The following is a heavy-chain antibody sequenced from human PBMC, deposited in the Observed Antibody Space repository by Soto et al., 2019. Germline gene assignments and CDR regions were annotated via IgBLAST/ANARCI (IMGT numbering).Heavy chain of an antibody. J-gene: IGHJ4*02. CDR3: AKAKRITMIVVVISAIDY. CDR1: GFTFSSYA. D-gene: IGHD3-22*01. CDR2: ISGSGGST. Sequence: PXESLGLSCAASGFTFSSYAMSGVRQAPGKGLEWVSAISGSGGSTYYADSVKGRFTISRDNSKNTLYLHMNSLRAEDTAVYYCAKAKRITMIVVVISAIDYWGQGTLVTVSS. V-gene: IGHV3-23*01.